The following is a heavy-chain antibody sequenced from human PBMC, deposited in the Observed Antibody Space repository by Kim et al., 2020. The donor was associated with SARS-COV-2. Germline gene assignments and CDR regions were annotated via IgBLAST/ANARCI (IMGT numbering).Heavy chain of an antibody. CDR2: INPNSGGI. V-gene: IGHV1-2*06. D-gene: IGHD6-13*01. J-gene: IGHJ5*02. CDR1: GYTFTGNY. CDR3: AVAQSRSFDP. Sequence: ASVKVSCKASGYTFTGNYIHWVRRAPGQGLEWVGRINPNSGGIKYAQKLQGRLTLTTDTPITTAYMDLSKLRSDDTAVYFCAVAQSRSFDPWGQGTLVTVSS.